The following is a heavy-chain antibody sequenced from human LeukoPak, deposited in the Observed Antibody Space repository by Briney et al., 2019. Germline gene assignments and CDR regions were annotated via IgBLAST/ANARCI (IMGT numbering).Heavy chain of an antibody. J-gene: IGHJ6*02. Sequence: PSETLSLTCTVSGVSISSGGYYWSWIRQHPGKGLEWIGYIYYSGSTYYNPSLKSRITISVDTSKNQFSLKLSSVTAADTAVYYCAREVQLEWDYYYGMDVWGQGTTVTVSS. CDR2: IYYSGST. V-gene: IGHV4-31*03. CDR3: AREVQLEWDYYYGMDV. CDR1: GVSISSGGYY. D-gene: IGHD5-18*01.